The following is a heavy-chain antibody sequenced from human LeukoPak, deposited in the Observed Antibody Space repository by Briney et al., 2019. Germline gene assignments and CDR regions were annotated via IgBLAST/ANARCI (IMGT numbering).Heavy chain of an antibody. Sequence: SETLSLTCAVYGGSFSGYYWSWIRQPPGKGLEWIGEINHSGSTNYNPSLKSRVTISVDTSKNQFSLKLSSVTAADTAVYYCARARTSVRGVSFYYYYYGMDVCGQGTTVTVSS. CDR2: INHSGST. CDR3: ARARTSVRGVSFYYYYYGMDV. D-gene: IGHD3-10*01. V-gene: IGHV4-34*01. CDR1: GGSFSGYY. J-gene: IGHJ6*02.